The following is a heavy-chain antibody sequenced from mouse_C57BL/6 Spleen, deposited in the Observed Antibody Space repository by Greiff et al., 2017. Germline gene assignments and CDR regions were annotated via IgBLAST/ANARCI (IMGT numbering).Heavy chain of an antibody. D-gene: IGHD2-1*01. J-gene: IGHJ3*01. CDR3: ASLPPFAY. CDR1: GFSLTSYG. V-gene: IGHV2-2*01. CDR2: IWSGGST. Sequence: VQLKESGPGLVQPSQSLSITCTVSGFSLTSYGVHWVRQSPGKGLEWLGVIWSGGSTDYNAAFISKLSISKDNSKSQVFFKMNSLQADDTTIYYCASLPPFAYWGQGTLVTVSA.